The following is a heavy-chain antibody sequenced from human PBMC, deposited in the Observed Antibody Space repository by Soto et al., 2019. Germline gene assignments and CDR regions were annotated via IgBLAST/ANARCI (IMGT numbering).Heavy chain of an antibody. CDR1: GFTFSSYA. Sequence: PGGSLSLSCAASGFTFSSYAMSWVRQAPGKGLEWVSAISGSGGSTYYADSVKGRFTISRDNSKNTLYLQMNSLRAEDTAVYYCAKARGYSYGYQWFDPWGQGTLVTVSS. D-gene: IGHD5-18*01. V-gene: IGHV3-23*01. CDR2: ISGSGGST. J-gene: IGHJ5*02. CDR3: AKARGYSYGYQWFDP.